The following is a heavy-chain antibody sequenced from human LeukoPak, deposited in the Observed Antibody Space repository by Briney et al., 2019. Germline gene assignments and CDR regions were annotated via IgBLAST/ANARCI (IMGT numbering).Heavy chain of an antibody. V-gene: IGHV1-69*01. Sequence: SVKVSCKASGGTFSSYAISWVRQAPGQGLEWMGGIIPIFGTANYAQKFQGRVTITADEPTSTAYMELSSLRSEDTAVYYCARDESEGDILTGGAYAFDIWGQGTMVTVSS. CDR1: GGTFSSYA. D-gene: IGHD3-9*01. CDR2: IIPIFGTA. CDR3: ARDESEGDILTGGAYAFDI. J-gene: IGHJ3*02.